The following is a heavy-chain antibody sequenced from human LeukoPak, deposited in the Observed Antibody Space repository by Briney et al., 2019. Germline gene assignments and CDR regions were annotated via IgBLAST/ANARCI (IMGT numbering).Heavy chain of an antibody. Sequence: GGSLRLSCAASGFTVSSNYMSWVRQAPGKGLEWVSVIYSGGSTYYADSVKGRFTISRDNSKNTLYLQMKSPRAEDTAVYYCAWSGSSSGYFASWGQGTLVTVSS. J-gene: IGHJ4*02. CDR3: AWSGSSSGYFAS. CDR2: IYSGGST. V-gene: IGHV3-66*01. CDR1: GFTVSSNY. D-gene: IGHD6-6*01.